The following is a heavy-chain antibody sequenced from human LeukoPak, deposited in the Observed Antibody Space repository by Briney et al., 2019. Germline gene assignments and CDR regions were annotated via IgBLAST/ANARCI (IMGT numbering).Heavy chain of an antibody. V-gene: IGHV4-34*01. CDR1: GGSLSNYY. CDR3: ARAPSTENWNDRSPLLFHN. J-gene: IGHJ4*02. Sequence: KPSETLSLTCGVYGGSLSNYYWNWIRQPPGKGLEWIGEVNHSGSTNYNPSLKSRVTISLDTSKNQFSLRMSSVTAADTAVYYCARAPSTENWNDRSPLLFHNWGQGTLVTVSS. CDR2: VNHSGST. D-gene: IGHD1-1*01.